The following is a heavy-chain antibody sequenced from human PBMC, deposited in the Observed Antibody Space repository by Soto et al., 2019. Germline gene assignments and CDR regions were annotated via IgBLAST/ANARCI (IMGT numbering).Heavy chain of an antibody. CDR2: IIPIFGTA. D-gene: IGHD6-19*01. J-gene: IGHJ4*02. Sequence: QVQLVQSGAEVKKPGSSVKVSCKASGGTFSSYAISWVRQAPGQGLEWMGGIIPIFGTANYAQKFQGRVTITADESTSTAYMELSSLRSEDTAVYYCAIRHGYSSGWYYDLFKHWGQGTLVTVSS. V-gene: IGHV1-69*12. CDR1: GGTFSSYA. CDR3: AIRHGYSSGWYYDLFKH.